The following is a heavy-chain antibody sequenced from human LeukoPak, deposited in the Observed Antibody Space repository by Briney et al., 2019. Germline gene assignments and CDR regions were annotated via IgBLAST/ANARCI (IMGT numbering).Heavy chain of an antibody. CDR1: GFTFGSYA. Sequence: GGSLRLSCAASGFTFGSYAMNWVRQAPGKGLEWVLGISGGGGSTYYADSVKGRFTISRDNSKNTLYLQMNSLRAEDTAVYYCAKDGRGWRGYFQHWGQGTLVTVSS. CDR2: ISGGGGST. D-gene: IGHD6-19*01. J-gene: IGHJ1*01. V-gene: IGHV3-23*01. CDR3: AKDGRGWRGYFQH.